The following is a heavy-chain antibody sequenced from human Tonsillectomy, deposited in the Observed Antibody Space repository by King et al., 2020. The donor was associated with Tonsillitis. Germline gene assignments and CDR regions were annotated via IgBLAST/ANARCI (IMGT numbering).Heavy chain of an antibody. CDR3: VRGPTVTHDFDY. CDR2: INHSGST. D-gene: IGHD4-17*01. J-gene: IGHJ4*02. V-gene: IGHV4-34*01. CDR1: GGSFSDYY. Sequence: QLQQWGAGLLKPSETLSLSCDVYGGSFSDYYWSWVRQPPGKGLEWIGEINHSGSTNYNPSLKSRVTISVDTSKNQFSLSLSSVTAADAAVYYCVRGPTVTHDFDYWGQGTLVTVSS.